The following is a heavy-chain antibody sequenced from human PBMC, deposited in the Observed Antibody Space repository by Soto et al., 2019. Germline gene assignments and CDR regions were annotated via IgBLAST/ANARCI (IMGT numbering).Heavy chain of an antibody. J-gene: IGHJ6*02. Sequence: VQLVESGGGLVQPGGSLRLSCAASGFTFSSYSMNWVRQAPGKGLEWVSYISSSSSTIYYADSVKGRFTISRDNAKNSLYLQMNSLRDEDTAVYYCARSMVRGNYYYYGMDVWGQGTTVTVSS. CDR1: GFTFSSYS. V-gene: IGHV3-48*02. CDR3: ARSMVRGNYYYYGMDV. D-gene: IGHD3-10*01. CDR2: ISSSSSTI.